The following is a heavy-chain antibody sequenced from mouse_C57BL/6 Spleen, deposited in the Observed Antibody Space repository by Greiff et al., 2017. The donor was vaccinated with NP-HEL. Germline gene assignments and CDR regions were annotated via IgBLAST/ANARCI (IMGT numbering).Heavy chain of an antibody. J-gene: IGHJ1*03. CDR2: INPSSGYT. CDR1: GYTFTSYT. Sequence: VQLQESGAELARPGASVKMSCKASGYTFTSYTMHWVKQRPGQGLEWIGYINPSSGYTKYNQKFKDKATLTADKSSSTAYMQLSSLTSEDSAVYYCARCLRSRYFDVWGTGTTVTVSS. CDR3: ARCLRSRYFDV. V-gene: IGHV1-4*01. D-gene: IGHD1-1*01.